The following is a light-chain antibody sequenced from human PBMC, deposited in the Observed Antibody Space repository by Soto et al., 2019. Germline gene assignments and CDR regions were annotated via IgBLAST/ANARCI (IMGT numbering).Light chain of an antibody. CDR1: QSVSSATY. CDR3: QQYGDSPLP. V-gene: IGKV3-20*01. J-gene: IGKJ4*01. CDR2: GAS. Sequence: EIVLTQSPGTLSLSPGERATLSCRASQSVSSATYLAWYQQKPGQPPRLLIYGASSRAADIPDRFSGSGSGTDFTLTISRLEPEDCSVYFCQQYGDSPLPFGGGTRVETK.